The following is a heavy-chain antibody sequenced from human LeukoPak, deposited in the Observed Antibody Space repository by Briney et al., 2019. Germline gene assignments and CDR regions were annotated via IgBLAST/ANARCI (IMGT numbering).Heavy chain of an antibody. CDR3: ASPSRGSAAEDY. J-gene: IGHJ4*02. CDR1: RFTLSDYY. V-gene: IGHV3-11*01. CDR2: ISSSGSTI. Sequence: NPGGSLRPSCAASRFTLSDYYMSWIRQAPGKGLEWVSYISSSGSTIYYADSVKGRFTISRDNAKNSLYLQMNSLRAEDTAVYYCASPSRGSAAEDYWGQGTLVTVSS. D-gene: IGHD6-13*01.